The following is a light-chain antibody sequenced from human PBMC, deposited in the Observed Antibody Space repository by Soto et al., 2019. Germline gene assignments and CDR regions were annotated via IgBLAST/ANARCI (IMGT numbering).Light chain of an antibody. CDR2: DAS. CDR3: QQYNSYSWT. V-gene: IGKV1-5*01. Sequence: DIQMTQSPSSVSASVGDRVTITCRASQSISSWLAWYQQKPGKAPKLLIYDASSLESGVPSRFSGSGSGTEFTFTISSLQPDDFATYYCQQYNSYSWTFGQGTKVDI. J-gene: IGKJ1*01. CDR1: QSISSW.